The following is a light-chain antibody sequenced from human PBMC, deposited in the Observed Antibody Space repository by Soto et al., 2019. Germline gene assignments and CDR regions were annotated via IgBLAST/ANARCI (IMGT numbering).Light chain of an antibody. Sequence: ALTQPTSAAASPGQSVAISCTRTSSDVGGYNYVSWYQQHPGKAPKLMIYEVNKRPSGVPDRFSGSKSGNTASLTVSGLQAEDEADYYCSSYAGSSNVFGTGTKVTVL. CDR1: SSDVGGYNY. J-gene: IGLJ1*01. CDR2: EVN. CDR3: SSYAGSSNV. V-gene: IGLV2-8*01.